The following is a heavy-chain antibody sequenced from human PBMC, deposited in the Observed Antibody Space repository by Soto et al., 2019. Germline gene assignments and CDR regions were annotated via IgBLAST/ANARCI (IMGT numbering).Heavy chain of an antibody. CDR1: GGSFSGYY. J-gene: IGHJ6*02. CDR3: ARGHGLRWYIYYYYGMDV. V-gene: IGHV4-34*01. Sequence: PSETLSLTCAAYGGSFSGYYWSWIRQPPGKGLEWIGEINHSGSTNYNPSLKSRVTISVDTSKNQFSLKLSSVTAADTAVYYCARGHGLRWYIYYYYGMDVWGQGTTVTVSS. D-gene: IGHD4-17*01. CDR2: INHSGST.